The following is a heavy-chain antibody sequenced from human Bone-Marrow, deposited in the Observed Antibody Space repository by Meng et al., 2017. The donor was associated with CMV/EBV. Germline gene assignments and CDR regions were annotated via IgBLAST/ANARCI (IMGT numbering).Heavy chain of an antibody. CDR2: IYSDDST. D-gene: IGHD2-2*01. J-gene: IGHJ6*02. CDR1: GFTVRNNY. V-gene: IGHV3-66*02. Sequence: GGSLRLSCAASGFTVRNNYVTWVRQAPGKGLEWVSVIYSDDSTHYADSVKGRFTISRDNSKNTLYLQMNSLRTEDTAVYYCARVRDMRYCSSTSCRVWAYYYGMDVWGQGTTVTVSS. CDR3: ARVRDMRYCSSTSCRVWAYYYGMDV.